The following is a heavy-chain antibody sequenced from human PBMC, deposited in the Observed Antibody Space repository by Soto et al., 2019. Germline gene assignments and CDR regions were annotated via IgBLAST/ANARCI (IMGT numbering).Heavy chain of an antibody. Sequence: GGSLRLSCAASGFTFSSYSMNWVRQAPGKGLEWVSYISSSSSTIYYADSVKGRFTISRDNAKNSLYLQMNSLRAEDTAVYYCARDKGRYCGGDCYPCYWGQGTLVTVSS. CDR3: ARDKGRYCGGDCYPCY. CDR2: ISSSSSTI. D-gene: IGHD2-21*01. J-gene: IGHJ4*02. V-gene: IGHV3-48*01. CDR1: GFTFSSYS.